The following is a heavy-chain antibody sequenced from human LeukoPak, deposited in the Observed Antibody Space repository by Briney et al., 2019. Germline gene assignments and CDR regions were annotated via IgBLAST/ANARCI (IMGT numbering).Heavy chain of an antibody. V-gene: IGHV1-18*01. CDR2: ISAYNGNT. Sequence: ASVKVSFKASGYTFTSYGISWVRQAPGQGLEWMGWISAYNGNTNYAQKLQGRVTMTTDTSTSTAYMELRSLRSDDTAVYYCARDFWDWIAAAGTKYYYYGMDVWGQGTTVTVSS. CDR3: ARDFWDWIAAAGTKYYYYGMDV. D-gene: IGHD6-13*01. J-gene: IGHJ6*02. CDR1: GYTFTSYG.